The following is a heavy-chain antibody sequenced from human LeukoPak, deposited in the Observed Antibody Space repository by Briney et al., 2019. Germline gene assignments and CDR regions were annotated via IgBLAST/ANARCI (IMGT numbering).Heavy chain of an antibody. CDR2: IVSDGSSA. Sequence: GGSLSLACAPSGFTFSSYWMHWVRQAPGKGLVWVSRIVSDGSSATYADSVRGRFTVSRGNAKGTLFLQMNSLTPEDTAVYYCVRDIANTPVSWGQGALVTVSS. J-gene: IGHJ5*02. V-gene: IGHV3-74*01. D-gene: IGHD2-15*01. CDR3: VRDIANTPVS. CDR1: GFTFSSYW.